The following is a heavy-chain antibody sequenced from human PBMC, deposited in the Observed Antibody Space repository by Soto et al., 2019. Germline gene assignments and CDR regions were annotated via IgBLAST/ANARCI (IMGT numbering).Heavy chain of an antibody. CDR3: ARLVSAAENDY. Sequence: EVQLVESGGGLVQPGGSLRLSCAVSGFTFSSYWMSWVRQAPGKGLEWVANIKQDESEKYYVDSVKGRFTISRDNAKNSLYLQMNSLRAEDTAVYYCARLVSAAENDYWGQGTLVIVSS. CDR2: IKQDESEK. D-gene: IGHD1-26*01. CDR1: GFTFSSYW. V-gene: IGHV3-7*04. J-gene: IGHJ4*02.